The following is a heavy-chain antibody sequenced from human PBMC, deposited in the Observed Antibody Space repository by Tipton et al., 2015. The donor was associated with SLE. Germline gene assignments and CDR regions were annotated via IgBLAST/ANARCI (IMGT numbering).Heavy chain of an antibody. CDR3: ARDLNTIFGAPGV. CDR2: ISGSGGST. Sequence: SLRLSCAASGFTFSSYAMSWVRQAPGKGLEWVSAISGSGGSTYYADSVKGRFTISRDNSKNTLYLQMNSLRAEDTALYHCARDLNTIFGAPGVWGQGTTVTVSS. V-gene: IGHV3-23*01. D-gene: IGHD3-3*01. CDR1: GFTFSSYA. J-gene: IGHJ6*02.